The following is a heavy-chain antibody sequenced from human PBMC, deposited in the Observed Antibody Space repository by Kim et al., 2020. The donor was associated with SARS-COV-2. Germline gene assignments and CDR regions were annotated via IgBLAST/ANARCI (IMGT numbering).Heavy chain of an antibody. CDR1: GFTFSDYY. J-gene: IGHJ3*02. Sequence: GGSLRLSCAASGFTFSDYYMSWIRQAPGKGLEWVSYISSSGSTIYYADSVKGRFTISRDNAKNSLYLQMNSLRAEDTAVYYCASDFPPGTTGTTKDIWGQGTMVTVSS. V-gene: IGHV3-11*01. CDR3: ASDFPPGTTGTTKDI. D-gene: IGHD1-1*01. CDR2: ISSSGSTI.